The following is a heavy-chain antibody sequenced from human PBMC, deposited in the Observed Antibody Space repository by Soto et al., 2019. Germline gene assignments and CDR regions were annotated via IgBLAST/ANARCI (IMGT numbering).Heavy chain of an antibody. J-gene: IGHJ4*02. V-gene: IGHV1-58*01. D-gene: IGHD4-17*01. CDR1: GFNFTSSA. Sequence: AASLKFSCKASGFNFTSSAVQWVRQARGQRLELIGWIVVGSGNTNYAQKFQERVTITRDMSTSTAYMELSSLRSEDTAVYYCAAALHDCCDYVGFYFDYWGQGTLVTVSS. CDR2: IVVGSGNT. CDR3: AAALHDCCDYVGFYFDY.